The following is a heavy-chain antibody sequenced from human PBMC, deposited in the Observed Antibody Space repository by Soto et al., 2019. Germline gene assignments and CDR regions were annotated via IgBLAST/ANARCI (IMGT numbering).Heavy chain of an antibody. V-gene: IGHV1-18*01. Sequence: QVQLVQSGAEVKKPGASVKVSCKASGYTFTSYGISWVRQAPGQGPEWMGWISAYNGNTNYAQKLQGRVTMTTDTSRSTGYMELRSLRSDDAAVYYCARAPPVYYGILTVCGRLFDYWGQGTLVTGSS. CDR1: GYTFTSYG. D-gene: IGHD3-9*01. CDR3: ARAPPVYYGILTVCGRLFDY. CDR2: ISAYNGNT. J-gene: IGHJ4*02.